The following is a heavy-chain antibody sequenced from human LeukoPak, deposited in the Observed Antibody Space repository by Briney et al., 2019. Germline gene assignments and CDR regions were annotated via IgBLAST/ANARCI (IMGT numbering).Heavy chain of an antibody. CDR3: ARGNSGYDYAFDI. V-gene: IGHV4-59*01. D-gene: IGHD5-12*01. CDR1: GGSISSYH. Sequence: SETLSLTCTVSGGSISSYHWSWIRQPPGKGLQWIGFIYSSGSTNYNPSLKSRVTISLDTSKNQFSLRVSSVTSADTAVYYCARGNSGYDYAFDIWGQGTMVTVFS. CDR2: IYSSGST. J-gene: IGHJ3*02.